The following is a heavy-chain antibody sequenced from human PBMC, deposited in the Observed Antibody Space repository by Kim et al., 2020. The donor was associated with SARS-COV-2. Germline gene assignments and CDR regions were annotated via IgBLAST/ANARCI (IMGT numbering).Heavy chain of an antibody. Sequence: SETLSLTCAVYGGSFSGYYWSWIRQPPGKGLEWIGEINHSGSTNYNPSLKSRVTISVDTSKNQFSLKLSSVTAADTAVYYCARQSRPVYSGSYYYYYYGMDVWGQGATVTVSS. V-gene: IGHV4-34*01. CDR3: ARQSRPVYSGSYYYYYYGMDV. J-gene: IGHJ6*02. D-gene: IGHD1-26*01. CDR2: INHSGST. CDR1: GGSFSGYY.